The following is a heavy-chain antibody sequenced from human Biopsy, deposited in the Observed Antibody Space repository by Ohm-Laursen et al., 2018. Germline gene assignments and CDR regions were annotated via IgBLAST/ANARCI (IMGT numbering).Heavy chain of an antibody. J-gene: IGHJ4*02. Sequence: GTLSLTCTVSGGSINSYYWNWIRQPPGKRLEWSGNIYYSGSTNFNPSLKSRVTISVDTSKNQFSLKLSSVTAADTAVYFCARGSSYGYDFDYWGQGALVTVSS. CDR3: ARGSSYGYDFDY. CDR2: IYYSGST. D-gene: IGHD5-18*01. V-gene: IGHV4-59*01. CDR1: GGSINSYY.